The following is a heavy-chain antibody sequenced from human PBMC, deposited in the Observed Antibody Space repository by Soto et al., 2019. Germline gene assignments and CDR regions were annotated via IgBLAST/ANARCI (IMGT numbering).Heavy chain of an antibody. CDR2: ISSSSSTI. CDR3: ASGGHVVVVAATSGLDY. Sequence: GGSLRLSCAASGFTFSSYSMNWVRQAPGKGLEWVSYISSSSSTIYYADSVKGRFTISRDNAKNSLYLQMNSLRDEDTAVYYCASGGHVVVVAATSGLDYWGQGTLVTVSS. J-gene: IGHJ4*02. D-gene: IGHD2-15*01. CDR1: GFTFSSYS. V-gene: IGHV3-48*02.